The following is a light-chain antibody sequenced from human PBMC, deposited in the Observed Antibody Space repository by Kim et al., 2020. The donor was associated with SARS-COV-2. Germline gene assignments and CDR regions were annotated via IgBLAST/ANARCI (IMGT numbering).Light chain of an antibody. CDR2: EVN. Sequence: QSVTISSTGYDSAIVAYNYVSWYQQYPVKASNRLLFEVNKRPPGVPRRLSGSKSGNSASLAVSGLQADDEADYYCSSYATNNKFVVFGGGTQLTVL. J-gene: IGLJ2*01. CDR3: SSYATNNKFVV. CDR1: DSAIVAYNY. V-gene: IGLV2-8*01.